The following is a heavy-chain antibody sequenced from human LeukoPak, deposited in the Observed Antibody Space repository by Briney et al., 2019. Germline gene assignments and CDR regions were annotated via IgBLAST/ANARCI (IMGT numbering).Heavy chain of an antibody. Sequence: GASVKLSCKASGYTFTGYYMHWVRQAPGQGLEWMGWINPNSGGTNYAQKFQGRVTMTRDTSISTAYMELSRLRSDDTAVYYCARDANRLRYFDWLLPDYWGQGTLVTVSS. CDR3: ARDANRLRYFDWLLPDY. CDR2: INPNSGGT. D-gene: IGHD3-9*01. CDR1: GYTFTGYY. V-gene: IGHV1-2*02. J-gene: IGHJ4*02.